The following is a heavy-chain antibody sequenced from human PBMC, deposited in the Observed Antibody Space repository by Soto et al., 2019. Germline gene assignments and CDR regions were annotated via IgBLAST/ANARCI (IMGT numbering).Heavy chain of an antibody. CDR2: IYYSGST. D-gene: IGHD2-8*01. Sequence: PSETLSLTCTVSGGSISSSSYYWGWIRQPPGKGLEWIGSIYYSGSTYYNPSLKSRVTISVDTSKNQFSLKLSSVTAADTGVYYCARPNTSYATNHFDPWGQGILVTLSS. CDR1: GGSISSSSYY. CDR3: ARPNTSYATNHFDP. V-gene: IGHV4-39*01. J-gene: IGHJ5*02.